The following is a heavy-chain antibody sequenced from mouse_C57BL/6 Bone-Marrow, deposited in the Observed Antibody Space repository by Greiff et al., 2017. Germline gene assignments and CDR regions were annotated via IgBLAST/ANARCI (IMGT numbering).Heavy chain of an antibody. CDR3: AREEVSTTVEDY. Sequence: QVQLQQPGAELVKPGASVKMSCTASGYTFTSYWITWVKQRPGQGLEWIGDIYPGSGSTNYNEKFKSKATLTVDTSSSTAYMQLSSLTSEDSAVYYCAREEVSTTVEDYWGQGTTLTVSS. J-gene: IGHJ2*01. V-gene: IGHV1-55*01. CDR1: GYTFTSYW. CDR2: IYPGSGST. D-gene: IGHD1-1*01.